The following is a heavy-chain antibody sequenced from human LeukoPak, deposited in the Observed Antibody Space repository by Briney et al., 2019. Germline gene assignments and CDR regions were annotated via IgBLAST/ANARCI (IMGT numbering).Heavy chain of an antibody. CDR1: GFTFSSNA. J-gene: IGHJ3*02. CDR3: AKALGVLRAFDI. D-gene: IGHD1-1*01. CDR2: ISASGGST. Sequence: GGSLRLSCATSGFTFSSNAMSCVRQAPGKGLEWVSGISASGGSTYYADSVKGRFSISRDNPNNVLYLQMNSLRAEDTAVYYCAKALGVLRAFDIWGQGTMVTVSS. V-gene: IGHV3-23*01.